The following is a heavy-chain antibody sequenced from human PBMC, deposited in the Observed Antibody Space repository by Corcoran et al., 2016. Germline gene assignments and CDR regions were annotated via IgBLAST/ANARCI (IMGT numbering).Heavy chain of an antibody. CDR3: TTVGTVTAGFVFY. CDR2: IKSKTDGGTT. V-gene: IGHV3-15*07. CDR1: GFTFRSYS. Sequence: EVQLVESGGGLVQPGGSLRLSCAASGFTFRSYSMNWVRQAPGKGLEWVGRIKSKTDGGTTDYAAPVKGRFTISRDDSKHTLYLQVNSLKTEDTAVYYCTTVGTVTAGFVFYWGQGTLVSVSS. D-gene: IGHD2-21*02. J-gene: IGHJ4*02.